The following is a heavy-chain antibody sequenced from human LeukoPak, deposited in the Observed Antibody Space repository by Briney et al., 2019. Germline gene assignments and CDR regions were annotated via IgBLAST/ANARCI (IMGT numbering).Heavy chain of an antibody. CDR2: IYYSGST. Sequence: PSETLSLTXTVSGGSISSYYWSWIRQPPGKGLEWIGYIYYSGSTNYNPSLKSRVTISVDTSKNQFSLKLSSVTAADTAVYYCAREESDFWSGSLDYWGQGTLVTVSS. D-gene: IGHD3-3*01. CDR1: GGSISSYY. J-gene: IGHJ4*02. V-gene: IGHV4-59*01. CDR3: AREESDFWSGSLDY.